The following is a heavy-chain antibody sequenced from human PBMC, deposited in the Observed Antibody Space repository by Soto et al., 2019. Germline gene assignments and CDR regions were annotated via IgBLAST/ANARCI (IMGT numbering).Heavy chain of an antibody. D-gene: IGHD5-18*01. CDR3: ATGGRGYSYAPRFYFEY. CDR1: GAIFSSNA. CDR2: IIPIFGRT. Sequence: QVQLVQSGAEVKKPGSSVKVTCKASGAIFSSNAISWVRQAPGQGLEWMGGIIPIFGRTNYAQKFQGRVTITADESTRTAYMELSSRKSEDTAVYYCATGGRGYSYAPRFYFEYWGQGTLVTVSS. J-gene: IGHJ4*02. V-gene: IGHV1-69*01.